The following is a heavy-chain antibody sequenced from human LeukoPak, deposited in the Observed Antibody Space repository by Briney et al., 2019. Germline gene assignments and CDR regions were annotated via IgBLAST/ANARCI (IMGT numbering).Heavy chain of an antibody. D-gene: IGHD2-15*01. CDR1: GFTFNTYT. J-gene: IGHJ4*02. CDR2: IDFSGDYI. Sequence: PGGSLRLSCAASGFTFNTYTLNWVRQGPGKGLEWVSTIDFSGDYIYYADSLKGRFTISRDNAKNSVHLQMNSLRAEDTAVYYCARSVFSGVVAAQHEFDAWGQGTLVTVSS. V-gene: IGHV3-21*01. CDR3: ARSVFSGVVAAQHEFDA.